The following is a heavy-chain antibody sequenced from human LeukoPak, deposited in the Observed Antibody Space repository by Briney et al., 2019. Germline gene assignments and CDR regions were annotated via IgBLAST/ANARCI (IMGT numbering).Heavy chain of an antibody. Sequence: GESLRLSCAASGFTVSSNYMNWVRQAPGKGLEWVSILYSGGSTYYAGSVKGRFTISRDNSKNTLYLQMNSLRGEDTAVYYCARVATLGGDGYHFDYWGQGTLVTVSS. V-gene: IGHV3-66*01. J-gene: IGHJ4*02. CDR2: LYSGGST. D-gene: IGHD3-10*01. CDR3: ARVATLGGDGYHFDY. CDR1: GFTVSSNY.